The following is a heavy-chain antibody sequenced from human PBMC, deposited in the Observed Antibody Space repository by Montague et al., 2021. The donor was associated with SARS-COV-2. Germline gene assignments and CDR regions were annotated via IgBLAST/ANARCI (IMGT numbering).Heavy chain of an antibody. CDR3: AKGMDRMVQGIIIWKNGDYFDY. D-gene: IGHD3-10*01. CDR1: GFTFSAYA. Sequence: SLRLSCAASGFTFSAYAMNWVRQAPGRGLEWVAGISGGVGNTYCADSVKGRFTISRDNSKKALYLQLNTLRPEDTAVYYCAKGMDRMVQGIIIWKNGDYFDYWGQGTTVIVSS. V-gene: IGHV3-23*01. CDR2: ISGGVGNT. J-gene: IGHJ4*03.